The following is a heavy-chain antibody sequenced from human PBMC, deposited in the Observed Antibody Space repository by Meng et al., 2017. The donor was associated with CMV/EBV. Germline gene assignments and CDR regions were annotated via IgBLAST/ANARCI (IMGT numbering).Heavy chain of an antibody. CDR1: GFTFSSYA. Sequence: GGSLRLSCAASGFTFSSYAMHWVRQAPGKGLEWVAVISYDGSNKYYADSVKGRFTISRDNSKNTLYLQMNSLRAEDTAVYYCARSIYSPLYDFWSGYHIDYWGQGTLVTVS. CDR2: ISYDGSNK. D-gene: IGHD3-3*01. CDR3: ARSIYSPLYDFWSGYHIDY. J-gene: IGHJ4*02. V-gene: IGHV3-30-3*01.